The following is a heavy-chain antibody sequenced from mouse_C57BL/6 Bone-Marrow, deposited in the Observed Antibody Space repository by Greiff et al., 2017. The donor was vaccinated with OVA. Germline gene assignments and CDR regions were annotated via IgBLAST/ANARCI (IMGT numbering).Heavy chain of an antibody. D-gene: IGHD2-1*01. J-gene: IGHJ3*01. Sequence: QVQLQQSGPGLVQPSQSLSITCTVSGFSLTSYGVHWVRQSPGKGLEWLGVIWRGGSTDYNAAFISRLSISKDNSKSQVFFKMNSLQADDTAIYYCARNCYYGNYTWFAYWGQGTLVTVSA. CDR3: ARNCYYGNYTWFAY. V-gene: IGHV2-2*01. CDR2: IWRGGST. CDR1: GFSLTSYG.